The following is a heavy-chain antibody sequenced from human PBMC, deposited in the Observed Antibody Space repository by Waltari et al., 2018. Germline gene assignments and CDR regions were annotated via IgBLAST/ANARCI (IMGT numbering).Heavy chain of an antibody. V-gene: IGHV4-61*02. J-gene: IGHJ5*02. CDR2: IEARGNT. Sequence: QVQLQESGPGLVKPSESVSLTCTVSGDSINSGNYFWSWIRQPAGKGLEWIGRIEARGNTNYRPSLRSRVTISVDTSQNQFSLQLRSVTAADTAVYYCAKGAGPPWFDPWGQGVMVTVSS. CDR3: AKGAGPPWFDP. CDR1: GDSINSGNYF.